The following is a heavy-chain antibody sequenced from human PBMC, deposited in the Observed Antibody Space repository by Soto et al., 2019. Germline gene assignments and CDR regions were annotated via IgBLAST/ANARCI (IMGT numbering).Heavy chain of an antibody. CDR1: GGSFSGYY. CDR3: ARGKGDY. J-gene: IGHJ4*02. CDR2: INHSGST. Sequence: QVQLQQWGAGLLKPSETLSLTCAVYGGSFSGYYWSWIRQPPGKGLEWIGEINHSGSTNYNPSRKSRVTISVDTSKNQFPLKLSSVTAADTAVYYCARGKGDYWGQGTLVTVSS. V-gene: IGHV4-34*01.